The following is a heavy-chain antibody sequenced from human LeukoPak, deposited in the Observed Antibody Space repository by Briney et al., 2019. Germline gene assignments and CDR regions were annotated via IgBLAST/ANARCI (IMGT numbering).Heavy chain of an antibody. J-gene: IGHJ5*02. V-gene: IGHV4-39*01. Sequence: PSETLSLTCTVSGGXISRSSSYWGWLRQPPGKRLEWIGSIYYSGNTYYNPSLRSRVNISVDTSKNQVSLKLSSVTAADTAVYYCARRRTVSTTGRFDPWGQGTLVTVSS. CDR1: GGXISRSSSY. CDR3: ARRRTVSTTGRFDP. CDR2: IYYSGNT. D-gene: IGHD5/OR15-5a*01.